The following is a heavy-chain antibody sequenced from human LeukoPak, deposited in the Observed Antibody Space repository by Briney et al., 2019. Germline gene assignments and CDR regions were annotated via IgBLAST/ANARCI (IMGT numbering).Heavy chain of an antibody. V-gene: IGHV3-30*18. D-gene: IGHD4-17*01. Sequence: RPGGSLRLSCAASGFTFSSYGMPWVRQAPAKGLEWVAIISYDGSNKYYADSVKGRFTISRDNSKNTLYLQMNSLRAEDTAVYYCAKSTTVTQRGYFDYWGQGTLVTVSS. CDR1: GFTFSSYG. CDR3: AKSTTVTQRGYFDY. J-gene: IGHJ4*02. CDR2: ISYDGSNK.